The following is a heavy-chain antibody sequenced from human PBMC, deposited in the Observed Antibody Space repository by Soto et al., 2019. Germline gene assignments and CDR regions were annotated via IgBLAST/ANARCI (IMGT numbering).Heavy chain of an antibody. V-gene: IGHV4-59*08. CDR1: GGSISSYY. J-gene: IGHJ5*02. CDR2: IYYSGST. Sequence: SETLSLTCTVSGGSISSYYWSWIRQPPGKGLEWIGYIYYSGSTNYNPSLKSRVTISVDTSKNQFSLKLSSVTAADTAVYYCARRRSDYYGSGYNWFDPWGQGTLVTVSS. D-gene: IGHD3-10*01. CDR3: ARRRSDYYGSGYNWFDP.